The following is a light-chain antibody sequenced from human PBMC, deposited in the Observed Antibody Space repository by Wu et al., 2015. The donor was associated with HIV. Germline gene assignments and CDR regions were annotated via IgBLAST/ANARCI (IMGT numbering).Light chain of an antibody. J-gene: IGKJ5*01. CDR2: DAS. CDR1: QSVSGT. Sequence: EIVLTQSPATLSFSPGESATLSCRANQSVSGTLAWYQQKPGQAPRLLIYDASNRATGIPDRFSGGGSVTDFTLTISSLEPEDSAVYYCQQHYKWPLTFGQGTRLEIK. V-gene: IGKV3-11*01. CDR3: QQHYKWPLT.